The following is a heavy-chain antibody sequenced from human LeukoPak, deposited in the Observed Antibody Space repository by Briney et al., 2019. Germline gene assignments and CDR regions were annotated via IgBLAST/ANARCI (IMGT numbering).Heavy chain of an antibody. J-gene: IGHJ4*02. D-gene: IGHD1-14*01. V-gene: IGHV3-7*01. CDR2: IKDDGSVK. CDR1: GFSFSSFW. CDR3: ARDRTSGVFDY. Sequence: GGSLRLSCTASGFSFSSFWMSWVRQAPGKGLEWVANIKDDGSVKNHVDSLKGRFSISRDNARNSLYLQISSLRAEDTAVYYCARDRTSGVFDYWGQGTLVTVSS.